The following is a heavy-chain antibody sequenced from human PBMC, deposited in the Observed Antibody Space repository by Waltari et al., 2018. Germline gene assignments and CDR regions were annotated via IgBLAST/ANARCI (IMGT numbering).Heavy chain of an antibody. D-gene: IGHD3-10*01. CDR3: ARDKLLSGSFDY. Sequence: QVQLQESGPGLVKPSETLSLTCTVSGGSISSYYWSWIRQPPGKGLEWIEYIYSSGCTNYNPSLKSRVTRSVDTSKNQFSLKLSSVTAADTAVYYCARDKLLSGSFDYWGQGTLVTVSS. J-gene: IGHJ4*02. CDR2: IYSSGCT. V-gene: IGHV4-59*01. CDR1: GGSISSYY.